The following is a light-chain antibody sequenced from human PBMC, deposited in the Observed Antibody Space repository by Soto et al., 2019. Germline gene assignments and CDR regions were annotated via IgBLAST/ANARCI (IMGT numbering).Light chain of an antibody. CDR1: QSVSSSY. CDR3: QQYGGSPPFT. CDR2: GAS. V-gene: IGKV3-20*01. J-gene: IGKJ3*01. Sequence: EIVLTQSPGTLSLSPGERATLSCRASQSVSSSYLAWYQQKPGQAPRLLISGASSRATGIPDRFSGSGFGTDFTLTISRLEPEDFAVYYCQQYGGSPPFTFGPGTKVDIK.